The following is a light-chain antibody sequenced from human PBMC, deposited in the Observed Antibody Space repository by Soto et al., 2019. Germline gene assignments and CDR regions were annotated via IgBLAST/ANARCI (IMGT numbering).Light chain of an antibody. CDR3: QQYYSYPLT. Sequence: AIRMTQSPSSLYASTGDRVTNTCRASQGISSYLAWYQQKPGKAPKLLIYAASTLQSGVPSRFSGSGSGTDFTLTISCLQSEDFATYYCQQYYSYPLTFGQGTKV. V-gene: IGKV1-8*01. CDR2: AAS. J-gene: IGKJ1*01. CDR1: QGISSY.